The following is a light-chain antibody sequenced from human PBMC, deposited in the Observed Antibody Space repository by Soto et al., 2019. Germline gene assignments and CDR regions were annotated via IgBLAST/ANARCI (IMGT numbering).Light chain of an antibody. CDR2: WAS. V-gene: IGKV4-1*01. Sequence: DIVMTQSPDSLAVSLGERATINCKSSQSVLYSSNNKNYLAWYQQIPGQPPKRLIYWASTQESGVPDRLSGSGSGTDVTLTITSLQAEDVAVYYCQQYESTPPTFGQGTKLEIK. J-gene: IGKJ2*01. CDR3: QQYESTPPT. CDR1: QSVLYSSNNKNY.